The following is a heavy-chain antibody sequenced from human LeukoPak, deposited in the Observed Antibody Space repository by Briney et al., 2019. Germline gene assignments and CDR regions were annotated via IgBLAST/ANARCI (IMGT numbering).Heavy chain of an antibody. V-gene: IGHV7-4-1*02. D-gene: IGHD3-3*01. CDR3: ARGGKYDFWSGYYPEQNWFDP. CDR2: INTNTGNP. J-gene: IGHJ5*02. Sequence: ASVKVSCKASGYTFTSYAMNWVRQAPGQGLEWMGWINTNTGNPTYAQGFTGRFVFSLDTSVSTAYLQISSLKAEDTAVYYCARGGKYDFWSGYYPEQNWFDPWGQGTLVTVSS. CDR1: GYTFTSYA.